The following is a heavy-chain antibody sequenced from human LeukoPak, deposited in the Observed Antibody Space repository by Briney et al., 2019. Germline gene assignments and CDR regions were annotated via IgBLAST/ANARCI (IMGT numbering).Heavy chain of an antibody. J-gene: IGHJ5*02. Sequence: ASVEVSCKASGYTFTGYYMHWVRQAPGQGLEWMGWINPNSGGTNYAQKFQGRVTMTRDTSISTAYMELSRLRSDDTAVYYRARDRGEMATITSNWFDPWGQGTLVTVSS. V-gene: IGHV1-2*02. D-gene: IGHD5-24*01. CDR3: ARDRGEMATITSNWFDP. CDR1: GYTFTGYY. CDR2: INPNSGGT.